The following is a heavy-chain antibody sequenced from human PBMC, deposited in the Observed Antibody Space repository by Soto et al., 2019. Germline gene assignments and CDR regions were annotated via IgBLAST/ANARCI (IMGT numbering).Heavy chain of an antibody. D-gene: IGHD3-10*01. J-gene: IGHJ4*02. Sequence: VQLVESGGGLVKPGGSLRLSCAASGFTFSSYSMNWVRQAPGKGLEWVSSISSSSSYIYYADSVKGRFTISRDNAKNSLYLQMNSLRAEDTAVYYCARDRVDYYGSGSYDYWGQGTLVTVSS. CDR3: ARDRVDYYGSGSYDY. V-gene: IGHV3-21*01. CDR1: GFTFSSYS. CDR2: ISSSSSYI.